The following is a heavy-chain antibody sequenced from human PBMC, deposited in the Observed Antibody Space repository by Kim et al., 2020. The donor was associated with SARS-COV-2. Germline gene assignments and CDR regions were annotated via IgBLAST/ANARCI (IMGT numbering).Heavy chain of an antibody. V-gene: IGHV1-69*04. CDR1: GGTFSSYA. CDR2: IIPILGIA. CDR3: ARDPGEVYCSGGSCYSDYYGMDV. D-gene: IGHD2-15*01. Sequence: SVKVSCKASGGTFSSYAISWVRQAPGQGLEWMGRIIPILGIANYAQKFQGRVTITADKSTSTAYMELSSLRSEDTAVYYCARDPGEVYCSGGSCYSDYYGMDVWGQGTTVTVSS. J-gene: IGHJ6*02.